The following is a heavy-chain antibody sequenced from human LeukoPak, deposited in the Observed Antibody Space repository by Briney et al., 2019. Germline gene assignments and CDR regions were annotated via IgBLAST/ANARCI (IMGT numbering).Heavy chain of an antibody. V-gene: IGHV1-18*01. J-gene: IGHJ6*04. D-gene: IGHD3/OR15-3a*01. CDR1: GYTFTSYG. CDR3: ARGRDQWTSVLLMDV. CDR2: ISAYNGNT. Sequence: GASVKVSCKASGYTFTSYGISWVRQAPGQGLEWMGWISAYNGNTNYAQKLQGRVTMTTDTSTSTAYMERRRLRSDDPAVDYWARGRDQWTSVLLMDVWGKGTTVTVSS.